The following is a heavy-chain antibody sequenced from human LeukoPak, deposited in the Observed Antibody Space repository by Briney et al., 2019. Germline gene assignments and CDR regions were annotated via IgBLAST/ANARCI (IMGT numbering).Heavy chain of an antibody. CDR1: GGSFSGYY. Sequence: PSETLSLTCAVYGGSFSGYYWTWIRQPSGKGLEWIGEINHSGSTNYNPSLTSRVTISVDTSKNHFSLSLSSVTAADTSIYFCARGRTPTVTFDYWGQGTLVTVSS. CDR2: INHSGST. CDR3: ARGRTPTVTFDY. J-gene: IGHJ4*02. D-gene: IGHD4-17*01. V-gene: IGHV4-34*01.